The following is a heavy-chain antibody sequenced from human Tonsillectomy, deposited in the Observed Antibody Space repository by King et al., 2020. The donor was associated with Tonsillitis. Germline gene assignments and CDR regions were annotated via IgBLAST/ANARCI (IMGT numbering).Heavy chain of an antibody. J-gene: IGHJ3*02. CDR1: GGSISSSDHY. Sequence: LQLQESGPGLVKPSETLSLICTVSGGSISSSDHYWGWIRQPPGKGLEWIVSMYYSGNTYYNPSLKSRVTISVDTSKNQFSLKLSSVTSADTAVYYCASQNYDYIWGSYRKGACDMWGQGTMGTVSS. CDR3: ASQNYDYIWGSYRKGACDM. V-gene: IGHV4-39*01. D-gene: IGHD3-16*02. CDR2: MYYSGNT.